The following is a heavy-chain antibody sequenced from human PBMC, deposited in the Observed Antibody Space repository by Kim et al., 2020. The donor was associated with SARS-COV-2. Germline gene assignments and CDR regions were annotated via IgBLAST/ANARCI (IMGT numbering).Heavy chain of an antibody. J-gene: IGHJ4*02. D-gene: IGHD5-12*01. V-gene: IGHV4-34*01. CDR1: GGSFSGYY. CDR2: INHSGST. CDR3: ARERRGGYQYLVDY. Sequence: SETLSLTCAVYGGSFSGYYWSWIRQPPGKGLEWIGEINHSGSTNYNPSLKSRVTISVDTSKNQFSLKLSSVTAADTAVYYCARERRGGYQYLVDYWGQGTLVTVSS.